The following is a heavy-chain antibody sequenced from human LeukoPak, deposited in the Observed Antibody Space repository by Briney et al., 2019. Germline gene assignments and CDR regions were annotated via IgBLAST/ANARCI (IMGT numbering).Heavy chain of an antibody. D-gene: IGHD1-26*01. Sequence: GRSLRLSCAASGFIFSSYGMHWVRQAPGKGLEWVAVIWFDGSNTYYADSMKGRFTISRDNSRNTLYLQMNSLRVEDTAIYYCARGPRAYSANPSYYFDYWGQGTLVTVSS. CDR2: IWFDGSNT. V-gene: IGHV3-33*01. CDR3: ARGPRAYSANPSYYFDY. J-gene: IGHJ4*02. CDR1: GFIFSSYG.